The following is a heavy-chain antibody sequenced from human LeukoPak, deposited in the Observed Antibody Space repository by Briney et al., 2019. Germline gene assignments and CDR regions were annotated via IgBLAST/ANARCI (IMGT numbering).Heavy chain of an antibody. CDR2: ITTDSSSK. Sequence: SGGSLRLSCAASGFTFSNFEMNWVRRAPGKGLEWVSHITTDSSSKKYTDSVKGRFTIYRDNAKNSLYLQMNSLRAEDTALYYCTREAGDPSYGMDVWGQGTSVTVSS. V-gene: IGHV3-48*03. CDR1: GFTFSNFE. J-gene: IGHJ6*02. CDR3: TREAGDPSYGMDV. D-gene: IGHD3-10*01.